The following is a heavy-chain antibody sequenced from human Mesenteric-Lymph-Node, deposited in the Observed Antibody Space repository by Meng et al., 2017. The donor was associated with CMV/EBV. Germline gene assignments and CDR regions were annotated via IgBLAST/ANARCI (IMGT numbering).Heavy chain of an antibody. J-gene: IGHJ4*02. CDR3: ARSPGPFDY. CDR1: GDSIRSGGYS. CDR2: INHSGST. Sequence: LTCAGSGDSIRSGGYSWSWIRQPPGKGLEWIGEINHSGSTNYNPSLKSRVTISVDTSKNQFSLKLSSVTAADTAVYYCARSPGPFDYWGQGTLVTVSS. V-gene: IGHV4-30-2*01.